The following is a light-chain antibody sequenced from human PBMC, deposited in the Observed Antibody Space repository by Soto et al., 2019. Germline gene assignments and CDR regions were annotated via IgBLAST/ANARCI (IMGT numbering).Light chain of an antibody. V-gene: IGKV3-11*01. Sequence: IVMTQSPATLSLSPGERAYLTCRASQILSGNLAWYQQKPGQAPRLLIYDASSRATGISARFSGSGSGTDFTLTISSLEPEDFAVYYCQQRSNWPWTFGQGTKVDIK. CDR1: QILSGN. CDR3: QQRSNWPWT. J-gene: IGKJ1*01. CDR2: DAS.